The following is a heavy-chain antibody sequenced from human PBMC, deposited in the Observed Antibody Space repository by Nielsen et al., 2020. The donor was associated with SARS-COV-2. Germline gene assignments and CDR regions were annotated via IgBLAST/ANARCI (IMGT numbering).Heavy chain of an antibody. CDR3: ARGYYDFWSGYEKYYFDY. J-gene: IGHJ4*02. CDR1: GFTFSNDW. V-gene: IGHV3-7*01. D-gene: IGHD3-3*01. Sequence: GGSLRLSCAASGFTFSNDWMSWVRQAPGKGLEWVANMNKDGSEKHYVGSVKGRFTISRDNARNSLYLQMNSLRAEDTAVYYCARGYYDFWSGYEKYYFDYWGQGTLVTVSS. CDR2: MNKDGSEK.